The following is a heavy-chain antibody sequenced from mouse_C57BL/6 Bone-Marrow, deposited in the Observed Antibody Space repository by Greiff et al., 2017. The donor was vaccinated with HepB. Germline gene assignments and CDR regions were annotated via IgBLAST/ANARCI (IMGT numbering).Heavy chain of an antibody. J-gene: IGHJ4*01. V-gene: IGHV1-31*01. CDR2: IYPYNGVS. CDR3: ARRLRRGSDYAMDY. CDR1: GYSFTGYY. Sequence: VQLKESGPELVKPGASVKISCKASGYSFTGYYMHWVKQSHGNILDWIGYIYPYNGVSSYNQKFKGKATLTVDKSSSTAYMELRSLTSEDSAVYYWARRLRRGSDYAMDYWGQGTSVTGAS. D-gene: IGHD2-4*01.